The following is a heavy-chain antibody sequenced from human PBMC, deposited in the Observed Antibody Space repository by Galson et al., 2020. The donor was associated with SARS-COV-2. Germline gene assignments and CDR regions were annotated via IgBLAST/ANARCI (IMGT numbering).Heavy chain of an antibody. CDR1: GFTFSASA. J-gene: IGHJ4*02. D-gene: IGHD5-12*01. V-gene: IGHV1-58*01. Sequence: SVKVSCQTSGFTFSASAVQWVRQARGQGLEWIGWIVVGSGNTDYAQKFQGRVTISRDMSTNTAYMELFSLRSEDTAVYYCTADRWRDGYHNVEYWGQGTLITVSS. CDR3: TADRWRDGYHNVEY. CDR2: IVVGSGNT.